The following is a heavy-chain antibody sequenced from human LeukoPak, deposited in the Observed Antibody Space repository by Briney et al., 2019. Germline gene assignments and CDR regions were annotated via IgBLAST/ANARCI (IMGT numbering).Heavy chain of an antibody. CDR1: GYTFTSYY. V-gene: IGHV1-46*01. Sequence: GASVKVSCKASGYTFTSYYMHWVRQAPGQGLEWMGIINPSGGSTSYAQKFQGRVTMTRDTSTSTVYMEPSSLRSEDTAVYYCASSRIQNYYYYGMDVWGQGTTVTVSS. CDR3: ASSRIQNYYYYGMDV. D-gene: IGHD5-18*01. CDR2: INPSGGST. J-gene: IGHJ6*02.